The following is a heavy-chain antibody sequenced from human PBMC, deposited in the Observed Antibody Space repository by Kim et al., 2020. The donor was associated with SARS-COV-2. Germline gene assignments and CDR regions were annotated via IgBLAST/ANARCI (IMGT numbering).Heavy chain of an antibody. V-gene: IGHV4-39*01. CDR3: ARRLYYYDSSGYYGYFDY. Sequence: KSRVTISVDTSKNQYSLKLSSVTAADTAVYYCARRLYYYDSSGYYGYFDYWGQGTLVTVSS. D-gene: IGHD3-22*01. J-gene: IGHJ4*02.